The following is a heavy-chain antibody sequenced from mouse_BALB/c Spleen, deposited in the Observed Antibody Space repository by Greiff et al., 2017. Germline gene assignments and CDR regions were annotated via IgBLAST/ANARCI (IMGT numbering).Heavy chain of an antibody. V-gene: IGHV3-8*02. CDR1: GDSITSGY. CDR3: ARWIYDSPYYYAMDY. J-gene: IGHJ4*01. Sequence: DVKLVESGPSLVKPSQTLSLTCSVTGDSITSGYWNWIRKFPGNKLEYMGYISYSGSTYYNPSLKSRISITRDTSKNQYYLQLNSVTTEDTATYYCARWIYDSPYYYAMDYWGQGTSVTVSS. CDR2: ISYSGST. D-gene: IGHD2-3*01.